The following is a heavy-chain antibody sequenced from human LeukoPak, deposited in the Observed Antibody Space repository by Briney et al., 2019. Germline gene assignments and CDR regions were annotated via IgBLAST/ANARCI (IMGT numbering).Heavy chain of an antibody. CDR1: GYTFTSYD. Sequence: ASVKVSCKASGYTFTSYDINWVRQATGQGLEWMGWMNPNSGNTGYAQKFQGRVTMTRNTSISTAYMELSSLTSEDTAVYYCARGGDCSRTSCYTLNSFDPWGQGTLVIVSS. D-gene: IGHD2-2*02. J-gene: IGHJ5*02. CDR3: ARGGDCSRTSCYTLNSFDP. CDR2: MNPNSGNT. V-gene: IGHV1-8*01.